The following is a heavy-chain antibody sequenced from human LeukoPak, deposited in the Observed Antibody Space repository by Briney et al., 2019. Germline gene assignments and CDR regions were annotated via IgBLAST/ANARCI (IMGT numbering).Heavy chain of an antibody. J-gene: IGHJ4*02. CDR1: GGSVGSDNSY. V-gene: IGHV4-61*02. CDR3: ARGYYYRT. CDR2: IYADGSS. D-gene: IGHD3-10*01. Sequence: PSETLSLTCTVSGGSVGSDNSYWNWIRHPAGKGLEWIGRIYADGSSTYNPSLKSRVTILVDTSKNQFSLRLSSMSAADTAVYYCARGYYYRTWGQGTLVTVSS.